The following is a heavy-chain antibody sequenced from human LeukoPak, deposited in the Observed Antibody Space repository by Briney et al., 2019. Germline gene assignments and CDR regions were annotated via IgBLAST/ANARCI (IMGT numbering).Heavy chain of an antibody. V-gene: IGHV1-69*05. D-gene: IGHD3-3*01. J-gene: IGHJ3*02. Sequence: SVKVSCKASGGTFSSYAISWVRQAPGQGLEWMGRIIPIFGTANYAQKFQGRVTITTDESTSTAYMELSSLRSEDTAVYYCAREDYDFWSGYSPDAFDIWGQGTMVTVSS. CDR3: AREDYDFWSGYSPDAFDI. CDR2: IIPIFGTA. CDR1: GGTFSSYA.